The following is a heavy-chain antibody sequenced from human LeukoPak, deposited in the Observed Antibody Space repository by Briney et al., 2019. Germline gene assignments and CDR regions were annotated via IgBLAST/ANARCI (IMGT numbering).Heavy chain of an antibody. Sequence: GASVKVSCKASGYTFTGYYMHWVRQAPGQGLEWMGWINPNSGGTNYAQKFQGRVTMTRDTSISTAYMELSRLRSDDTAVYYCARGRWELLPLDAFDIWGQGTMVTVSS. CDR3: ARGRWELLPLDAFDI. D-gene: IGHD1-26*01. CDR1: GYTFTGYY. J-gene: IGHJ3*02. CDR2: INPNSGGT. V-gene: IGHV1-2*02.